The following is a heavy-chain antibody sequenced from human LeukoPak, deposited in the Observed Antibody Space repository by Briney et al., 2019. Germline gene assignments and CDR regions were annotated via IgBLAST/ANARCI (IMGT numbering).Heavy chain of an antibody. J-gene: IGHJ4*02. D-gene: IGHD6-13*01. Sequence: ASVTVSCKASGYSFTGYYVHWVRQAPGQGLEWMAWISPYNGATRYAPQFQGRVTLTWDTSISSAFMELSSLRSDDTAVYYCARDDGAAAGSFFDSWGQGTLVTVSS. CDR3: ARDDGAAAGSFFDS. V-gene: IGHV1-2*02. CDR1: GYSFTGYY. CDR2: ISPYNGAT.